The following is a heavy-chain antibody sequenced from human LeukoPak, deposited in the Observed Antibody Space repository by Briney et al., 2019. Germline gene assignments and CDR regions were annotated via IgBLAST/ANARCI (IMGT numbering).Heavy chain of an antibody. Sequence: PSETLSLTCAVSGYPINNAYYWVWIRQPPGKGLEWIGSLYHPDSTYYNPSLKSRVTMSVDTSRNQFSLKLSFGTAADTAVYYCARQYDSYFYYYLDLWGTGTTVTVSS. CDR2: LYHPDST. V-gene: IGHV4-38-2*01. J-gene: IGHJ6*03. D-gene: IGHD2-2*01. CDR1: GYPINNAYY. CDR3: ARQYDSYFYYYLDL.